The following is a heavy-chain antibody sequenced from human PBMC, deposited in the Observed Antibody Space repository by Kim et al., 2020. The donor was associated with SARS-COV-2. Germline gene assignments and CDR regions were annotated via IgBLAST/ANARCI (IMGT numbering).Heavy chain of an antibody. CDR3: ARGLRSGGSSKSCWFDP. V-gene: IGHV1-3*01. J-gene: IGHJ5*02. D-gene: IGHD2-15*01. CDR1: GYTFTSYA. CDR2: INAGNGNT. Sequence: ASVKVSCKASGYTFTSYAMHWVRQAPGQRLEWMGWINAGNGNTKYSQKFQGRVTITRDTSASTAYMELSSLRSEDTAVYYCARGLRSGGSSKSCWFDPWGQGTLVTISS.